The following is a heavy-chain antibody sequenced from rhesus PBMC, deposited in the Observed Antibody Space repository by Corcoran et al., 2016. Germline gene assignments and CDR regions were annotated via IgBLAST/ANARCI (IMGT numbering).Heavy chain of an antibody. J-gene: IGHJ6*01. Sequence: EVQLVETGGGLVQPGGSLKLSCAASGFTFSSFGMSWVRQAPGKGLEWVSAINSGGGRIYYADSVKGRFTISRDNSKNTLSLQMDSLRAEDTAVYYCAKDIRGYFGYGLDSWGQGVVVTVSS. CDR2: INSGGGRI. CDR3: AKDIRGYFGYGLDS. V-gene: IGHV3S5*01. CDR1: GFTFSSFG. D-gene: IGHD3-28*01.